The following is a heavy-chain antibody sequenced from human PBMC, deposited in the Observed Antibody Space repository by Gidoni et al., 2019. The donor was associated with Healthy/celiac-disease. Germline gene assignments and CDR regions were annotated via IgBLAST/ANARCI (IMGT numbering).Heavy chain of an antibody. CDR2: ISYDGSNK. V-gene: IGHV3-30*18. Sequence: QVQLVESGGGVVQPGRSLRLSCAASGFTFSSYGMHWVRQAPGKGLEWVAVISYDGSNKYYADSVKGRFTISRDNSKNTLYLQMNSLRAEDTAVYYCAKNEEGSGSYYRDYYYYYMDVWGKGTTVTVSS. D-gene: IGHD3-10*01. CDR1: GFTFSSYG. J-gene: IGHJ6*03. CDR3: AKNEEGSGSYYRDYYYYYMDV.